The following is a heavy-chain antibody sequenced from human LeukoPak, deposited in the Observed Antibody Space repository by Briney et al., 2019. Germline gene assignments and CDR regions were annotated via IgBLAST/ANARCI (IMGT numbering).Heavy chain of an antibody. CDR2: IYSSGDT. CDR1: GFTVNNY. V-gene: IGHV3-66*01. Sequence: GSLRLSCAASGFTVNNYMSWVRQAPGKGLECVSVIYSSGDTYYADSVKGRFTISRDNSRNTLFLQMNRLSADDTAVYYCARGAGGTFPFDYWGQGTLVTVSS. D-gene: IGHD1-26*01. CDR3: ARGAGGTFPFDY. J-gene: IGHJ4*02.